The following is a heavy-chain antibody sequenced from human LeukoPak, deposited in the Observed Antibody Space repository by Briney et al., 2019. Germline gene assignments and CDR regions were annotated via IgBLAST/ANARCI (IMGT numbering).Heavy chain of an antibody. CDR2: IRYDGSNK. J-gene: IGHJ4*02. Sequence: GGSLRLSCAASGFTFSSYGMHWVRQAPGKGLEWVAFIRYDGSNKYYADSVKGRFTISRDNSKNTLYLQMNSLRAEDTAVYYCAKGGRFGELLPIDYWGQGTLVTVSS. D-gene: IGHD3-10*01. CDR1: GFTFSSYG. V-gene: IGHV3-30*02. CDR3: AKGGRFGELLPIDY.